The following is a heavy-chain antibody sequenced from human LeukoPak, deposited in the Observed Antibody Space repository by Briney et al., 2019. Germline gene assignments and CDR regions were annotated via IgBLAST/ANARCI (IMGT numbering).Heavy chain of an antibody. CDR1: GGSFSDYY. J-gene: IGHJ6*04. CDR3: ASVVPPAIEVDV. Sequence: SETLSLTCAVHGGSFSDYYWSWIRQPPGKGLEWIGEINHSGSTNYNPSLKSRVIISVDTSKNQFSLKLSSVTAADTAVYYCASVVPPAIEVDVWGKGTTVTVSS. D-gene: IGHD2-2*02. CDR2: INHSGST. V-gene: IGHV4-34*01.